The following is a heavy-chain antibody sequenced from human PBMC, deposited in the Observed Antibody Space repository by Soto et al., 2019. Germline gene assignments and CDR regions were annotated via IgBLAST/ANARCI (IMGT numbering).Heavy chain of an antibody. CDR1: GFTFSSYG. Sequence: PGGSLRLSCAASGFTFSSYGMHWVRQAPGKGLEWVAVISYDGSNKYYADSVKGRFTISRDNSKNTLYLQMNSLRAEDTAVYYCAILHYGESNFDYWGQGTLVTVSS. J-gene: IGHJ4*02. CDR3: AILHYGESNFDY. CDR2: ISYDGSNK. V-gene: IGHV3-30*03. D-gene: IGHD4-17*01.